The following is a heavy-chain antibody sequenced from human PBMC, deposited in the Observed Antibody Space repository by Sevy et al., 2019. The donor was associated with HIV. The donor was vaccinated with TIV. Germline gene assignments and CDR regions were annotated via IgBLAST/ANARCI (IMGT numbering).Heavy chain of an antibody. CDR2: IFFSGST. V-gene: IGHV4-39*01. J-gene: IGHJ4*02. D-gene: IGHD2-21*01. Sequence: SETLSLSCTVSGVSISAGSYDWGWIRQPPGKGLEWIATIFFSGSTYYNPSLKSRVTISVDTSNSRFSLKLNSVTAADTAVYYCARQGGLVDRAFDYWGQGTLVTVSS. CDR3: ARQGGLVDRAFDY. CDR1: GVSISAGSYD.